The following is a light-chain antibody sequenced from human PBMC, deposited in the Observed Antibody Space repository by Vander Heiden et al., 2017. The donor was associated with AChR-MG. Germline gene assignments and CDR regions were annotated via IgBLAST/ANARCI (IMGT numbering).Light chain of an antibody. CDR2: DAS. V-gene: IGKV1-33*01. Sequence: IKMPQSPSSLSASVGDRVTITCQASQDISNYLNWYQQKPGKAPKRLIYDASNLETGVPSRFSGSGSGTDFTFTISSLQPEDIATYYCQQYDNLPSFTFGHGTKVDIK. CDR1: QDISNY. CDR3: QQYDNLPSFT. J-gene: IGKJ3*01.